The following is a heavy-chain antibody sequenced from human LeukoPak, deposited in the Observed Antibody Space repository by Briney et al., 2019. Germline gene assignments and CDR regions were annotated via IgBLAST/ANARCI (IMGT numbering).Heavy chain of an antibody. J-gene: IGHJ3*02. V-gene: IGHV3-48*04. CDR1: GFTFSSYA. Sequence: GRSLRLSCAASGFTFSSYAMHWVRQAPGKGLEWVSYISSSGSTIYYADSVKGRFTISRDNAKNSLYLQMNSLRAEDTAVYYCARESGPAAGAFDIWGQGTMVTVSS. CDR3: ARESGPAAGAFDI. D-gene: IGHD3-10*01. CDR2: ISSSGSTI.